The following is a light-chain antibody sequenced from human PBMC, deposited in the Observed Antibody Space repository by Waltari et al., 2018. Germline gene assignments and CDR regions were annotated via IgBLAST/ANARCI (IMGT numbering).Light chain of an antibody. CDR2: VAT. CDR1: QDIGSW. CDR3: QQAKNFPAVS. V-gene: IGKV1-12*01. J-gene: IGKJ4*01. Sequence: DIQMTQSPSSVSASVGDRVTINCRASQDIGSWLAWYQHKPGKAPKLLIYVATNLQSGVPSRFSGSGSGTDFTLTISGSQADDSAIYYCQQAKNFPAVSFGGGTKVEIK.